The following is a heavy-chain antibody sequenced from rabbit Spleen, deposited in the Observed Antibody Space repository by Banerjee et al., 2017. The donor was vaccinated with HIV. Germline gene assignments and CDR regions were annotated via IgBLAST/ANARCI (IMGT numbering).Heavy chain of an antibody. CDR2: INTITGKT. D-gene: IGHD1-1*01. J-gene: IGHJ4*02. CDR3: ARDLPDIIGWNFGF. V-gene: IGHV1S40*01. CDR1: GFSFNSGYD. Sequence: QSLEESGGDLVQPEGSLTLTCTASGFSFNSGYDMCWVRQAPGKGLEWIGCINTITGKTVYATWAKGRFTISRASSTTVFLQMTSLKAADTATYFCARDLPDIIGWNFGFWGPGTLVTVS.